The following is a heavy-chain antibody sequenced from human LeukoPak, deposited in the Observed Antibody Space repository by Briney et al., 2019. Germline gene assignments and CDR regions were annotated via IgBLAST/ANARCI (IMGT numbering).Heavy chain of an antibody. D-gene: IGHD1-26*01. CDR2: ISGSGGST. CDR3: AKASWAGATTTYFDY. V-gene: IGHV3-23*01. J-gene: IGHJ4*02. Sequence: SGGFLRLSCAASGFTFSSYAMSWVRQAPGKGLEWVSAISGSGGSTYYADSVKGRFTISRDNSKNTLYLQMNSLRAEDTAIYYCAKASWAGATTTYFDYWGQGTLVTVSS. CDR1: GFTFSSYA.